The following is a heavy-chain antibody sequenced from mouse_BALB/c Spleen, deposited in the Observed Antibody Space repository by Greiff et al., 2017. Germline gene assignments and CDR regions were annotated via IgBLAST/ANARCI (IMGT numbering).Heavy chain of an antibody. CDR2: IYPGDGDT. J-gene: IGHJ3*01. CDR1: GYAFSSYW. D-gene: IGHD3-2*01. CDR3: ARLGTARATWFAY. V-gene: IGHV1-80*01. Sequence: VKLQESGAELVSPGSSVKISCKASGYAFSSYWMNWVKQRPGQGLEWIGQIYPGDGDTNYNGKFKGKATLTADKSSSTAYMQLSSLTSEDSAVYFCARLGTARATWFAYWGQGTLVTVSA.